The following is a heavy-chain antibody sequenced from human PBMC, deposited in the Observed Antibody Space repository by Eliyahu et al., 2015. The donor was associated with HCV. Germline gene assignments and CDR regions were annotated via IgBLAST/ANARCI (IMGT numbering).Heavy chain of an antibody. CDR3: AKQKADFWSGYDY. J-gene: IGHJ4*02. CDR1: GFXFSSYA. D-gene: IGHD3-3*01. V-gene: IGHV3-23*01. Sequence: EVQLLESGGGLVQPGGSLRLSCAASGFXFSSYAMSWVRQAPGKGLEGVSRIDTGATTHYADSVKGRFTISRDNSKNTLHLQMNNLRVEDTAVYYCAKQKADFWSGYDYWGRGTLVTVSS. CDR2: IDTGATT.